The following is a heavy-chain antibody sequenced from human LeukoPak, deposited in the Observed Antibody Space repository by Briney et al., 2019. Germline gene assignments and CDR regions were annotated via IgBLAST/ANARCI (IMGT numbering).Heavy chain of an antibody. Sequence: SGTLSLTCAVSGGSISGNWWSWVRQPPGKGLEWIGEIDHSGSTNYNPSLKSRVTISVDTSKNQFSLKLSSVTAADTAVYYCASLGSGSYSGDYWGQGTLVTVSS. CDR1: GGSISGNW. J-gene: IGHJ4*02. CDR2: IDHSGST. D-gene: IGHD1-26*01. V-gene: IGHV4-4*02. CDR3: ASLGSGSYSGDY.